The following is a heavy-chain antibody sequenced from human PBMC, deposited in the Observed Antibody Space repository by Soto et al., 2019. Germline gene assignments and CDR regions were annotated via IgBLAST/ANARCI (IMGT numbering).Heavy chain of an antibody. D-gene: IGHD2-15*01. CDR2: IYYSGST. J-gene: IGHJ1*01. V-gene: IGHV4-61*01. Sequence: SETLSLPCTVSGGSLSRGTYYWSWIRQPPGKGLEWIGYIYYSGSTNYNPSLKSRVTISVDTSKNQFSLELSSVTAADTAVYYCARGLFSFLMNWRPRRYIVFRGQG. CDR1: GGSLSRGTYY. CDR3: ARGLFSFLMNWRPRRYIVF.